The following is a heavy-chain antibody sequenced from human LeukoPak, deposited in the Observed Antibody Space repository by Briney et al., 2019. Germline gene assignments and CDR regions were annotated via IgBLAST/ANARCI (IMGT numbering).Heavy chain of an antibody. Sequence: ASVTVSCKASGYIFTSHYMHWVRQAPGQGLEWMGVIITSGGSTTYAQKFQGRVTMTRDTSTSTVYMEWSSLRSEDTAVYFCARGGSGNGFDYWGQGTLVTVSS. CDR3: ARGGSGNGFDY. CDR1: GYIFTSHY. D-gene: IGHD3-3*01. V-gene: IGHV1-46*01. CDR2: IITSGGST. J-gene: IGHJ4*02.